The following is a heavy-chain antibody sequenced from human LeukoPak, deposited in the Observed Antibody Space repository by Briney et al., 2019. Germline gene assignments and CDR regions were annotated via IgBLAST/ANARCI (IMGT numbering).Heavy chain of an antibody. CDR3: ARDRGYAFDI. CDR2: ISGDGGST. J-gene: IGHJ3*02. D-gene: IGHD5-12*01. CDR1: GFTFDDYA. V-gene: IGHV3-43*02. Sequence: GGSLRLSCAASGFTFDDYAMHWVRQAPGKGLEWVSLISGDGGSTYYADSVKGRFTISRDNAKNTLYLQMNNLRAEDTAVYYCARDRGYAFDIWGQGTMVTVSS.